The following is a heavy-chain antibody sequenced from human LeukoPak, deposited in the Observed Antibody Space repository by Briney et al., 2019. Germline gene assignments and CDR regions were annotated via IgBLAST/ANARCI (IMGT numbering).Heavy chain of an antibody. CDR2: INHSGST. Sequence: SETLSLTCAVYGGSFSGYYWSWIRQPPGKGLEWIGEINHSGSTNYNPSLKSRVTISVDTSKNQFSLKLSSVTAADTAVYYCARSVPAGNPDYYYYYGMDVWGQGTTVTVSS. CDR3: ARSVPAGNPDYYYYYGMDV. J-gene: IGHJ6*02. D-gene: IGHD2-2*01. V-gene: IGHV4-34*01. CDR1: GGSFSGYY.